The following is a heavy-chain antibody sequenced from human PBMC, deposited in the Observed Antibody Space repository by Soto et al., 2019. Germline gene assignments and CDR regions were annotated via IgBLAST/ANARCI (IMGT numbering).Heavy chain of an antibody. CDR3: AKNQGVELVPLATVDWFDP. CDR1: GFIFENFG. V-gene: IGHV3-23*01. J-gene: IGHJ5*02. CDR2: ISGSGFKK. Sequence: GSLRLSCAASGFIFENFGMSWVRQAPGKGLEWISSISGSGFKKYYADSVKGRFTISRDNSKSTVYLELNNLSAEDTAVYHCAKNQGVELVPLATVDWFDPWGQGSVVTVSS. D-gene: IGHD1-26*01.